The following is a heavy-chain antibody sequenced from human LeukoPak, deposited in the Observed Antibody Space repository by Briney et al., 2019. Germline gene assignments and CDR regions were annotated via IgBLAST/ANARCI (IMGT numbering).Heavy chain of an antibody. J-gene: IGHJ4*02. CDR1: SGSISSYY. CDR3: ARVGAAMDNFDY. CDR2: IYYSGST. Sequence: SETLSLTCTVSSGSISSYYWTWIRQPPGKGLEWIGYIYYSGSTNYNPSLNSRLTISVDTSKNQFSLKLSSVTAADTAVYYCARVGAAMDNFDYWGQGTLVTVS. D-gene: IGHD5-18*01. V-gene: IGHV4-59*01.